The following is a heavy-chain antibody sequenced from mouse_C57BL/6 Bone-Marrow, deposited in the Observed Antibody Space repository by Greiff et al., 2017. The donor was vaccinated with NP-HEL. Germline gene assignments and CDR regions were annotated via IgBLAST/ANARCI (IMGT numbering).Heavy chain of an antibody. CDR2: IFPGSGST. CDR1: GYTFTDYY. CDR3: ARGGSMVTTRHYYAMDY. D-gene: IGHD2-2*01. J-gene: IGHJ4*01. V-gene: IGHV1-75*01. Sequence: VQLQESGPELVKPGASVKISCKASGYTFTDYYINWVKQRPGQGLEWIGWIFPGSGSTYYNEKFKGKATLTVDKSSSTAYMLLSSLTSGDSAVYFCARGGSMVTTRHYYAMDYWGQGTAVTVSS.